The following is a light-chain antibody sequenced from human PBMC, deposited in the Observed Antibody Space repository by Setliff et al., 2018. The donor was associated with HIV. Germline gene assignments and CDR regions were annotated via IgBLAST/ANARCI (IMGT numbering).Light chain of an antibody. CDR1: SSYIGAGYD. Sequence: QSVLAQPPSVSGAPGQRVTISCTGSSSYIGAGYDVHWYQQPPGTAPKLLISANSNRPSGVPDRFSGYKSGTSASLAITGLQAEDEADYYCQSYDASLSGFVFGTGTKVTVL. CDR3: QSYDASLSGFV. V-gene: IGLV1-40*01. J-gene: IGLJ1*01. CDR2: ANS.